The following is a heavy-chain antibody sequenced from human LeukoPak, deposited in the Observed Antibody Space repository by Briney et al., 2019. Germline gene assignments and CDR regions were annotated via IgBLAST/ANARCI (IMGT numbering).Heavy chain of an antibody. D-gene: IGHD1-14*01. Sequence: GGSLRLSCAASGFTFTNHGFHWVRQAPGKGLEWVAAIWYDSSKESYADSVKGRFTISRDNSKNTVHLQMNSLRGEDTAVYYCARDPESSMDVWGQGTTVTVSS. CDR1: GFTFTNHG. CDR3: ARDPESSMDV. CDR2: IWYDSSKE. J-gene: IGHJ6*02. V-gene: IGHV3-33*01.